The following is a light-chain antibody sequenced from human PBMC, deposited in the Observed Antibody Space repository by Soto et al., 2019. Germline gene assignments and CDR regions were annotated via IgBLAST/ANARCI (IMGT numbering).Light chain of an antibody. CDR1: RSVSSN. Sequence: VDMRQSPATLSVSPGERATLSCRASRSVSSNLAWYQQKPGQAPRLLIYGASTRATGITARFSGSGSGTEFTLTISSLQSEDFALYYCQQYNDWPLTFGQGTKVDIK. CDR2: GAS. CDR3: QQYNDWPLT. V-gene: IGKV3-15*01. J-gene: IGKJ1*01.